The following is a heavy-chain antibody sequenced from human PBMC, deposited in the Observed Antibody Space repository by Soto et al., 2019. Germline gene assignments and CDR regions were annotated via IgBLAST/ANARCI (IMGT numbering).Heavy chain of an antibody. D-gene: IGHD3-16*01. V-gene: IGHV3-73*01. CDR2: IRSKGHNYAT. CDR1: GFAFSGSA. Sequence: GGSLRLSCAASGFAFSGSAMYWVRQASGKGPEWVGRIRSKGHNYATEYAASVKGRFTISRDDSKNTAYLQMNSLQTEDTAVYYCTRDLFSYDYSGILWFDPWGQGTLVPVS. J-gene: IGHJ5*02. CDR3: TRDLFSYDYSGILWFDP.